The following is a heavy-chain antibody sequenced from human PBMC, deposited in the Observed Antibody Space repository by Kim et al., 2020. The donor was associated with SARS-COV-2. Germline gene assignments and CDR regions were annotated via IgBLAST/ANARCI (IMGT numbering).Heavy chain of an antibody. J-gene: IGHJ4*02. CDR3: ARGIAAAGFDY. D-gene: IGHD6-13*01. CDR2: T. V-gene: IGHV1-2*02. Sequence: TNYAQKFQGRVTMTRDTSISTAYMELSRLRSEETAVYYCARGIAAAGFDYWGQGTLVTVSS.